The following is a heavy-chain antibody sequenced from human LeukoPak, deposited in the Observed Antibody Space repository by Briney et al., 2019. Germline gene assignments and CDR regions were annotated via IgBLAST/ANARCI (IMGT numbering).Heavy chain of an antibody. CDR2: IIPILGIA. V-gene: IGHV1-69*04. CDR3: ARWRVSVVAATHDAFDI. J-gene: IGHJ3*02. CDR1: GGTFSSYA. D-gene: IGHD2-15*01. Sequence: SVTVSCTASGGTFSSYAISWVRQAPGQGLEWMGRIIPILGIANYAQKFQGRVTITADKSTSTAYMELSSLRSEDTAVYYCARWRVSVVAATHDAFDIWGQGTMVTVSS.